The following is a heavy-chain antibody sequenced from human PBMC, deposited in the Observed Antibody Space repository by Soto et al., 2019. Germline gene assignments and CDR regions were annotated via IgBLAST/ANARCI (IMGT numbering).Heavy chain of an antibody. CDR2: ISSSSSTI. D-gene: IGHD2-21*02. V-gene: IGHV3-48*02. Sequence: EVQLVESGGGLVQPGGSLRLSCAASGFTFSSYSMNWVRQDPGKGLEWVSYISSSSSTIYYADSVKGRFTISRDNANNSRYLQMNSLSDEDKAVYYCARGGYCGGDCYHDDVFDIWGQGTMVTVAS. CDR3: ARGGYCGGDCYHDDVFDI. J-gene: IGHJ3*02. CDR1: GFTFSSYS.